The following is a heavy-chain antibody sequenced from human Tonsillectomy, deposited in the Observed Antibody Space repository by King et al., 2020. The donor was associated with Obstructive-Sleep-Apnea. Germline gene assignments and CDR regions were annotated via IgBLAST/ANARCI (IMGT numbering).Heavy chain of an antibody. J-gene: IGHJ4*02. CDR1: GGSISGYY. D-gene: IGHD6-13*01. CDR2: IYYSGST. CDR3: ARINEQPEPFDY. Sequence: VQLQESGPGLVKPSETLSLNCTVSGGSISGYYWSWIRQPPGKGLEWIGYIYYSGSTNYNPSLKRRVTISVDTSKNQFSLRLSSVTAADPAIYFCARINEQPEPFDYWGQGTLVTVSS. V-gene: IGHV4-59*01.